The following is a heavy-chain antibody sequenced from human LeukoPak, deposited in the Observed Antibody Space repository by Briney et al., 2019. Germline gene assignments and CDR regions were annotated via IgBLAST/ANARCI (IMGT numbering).Heavy chain of an antibody. Sequence: PSETLSLTCTVSGGSISSSSYYWGWIRQPPGKGLEWIGSIYYSGSTYYNQSLKSRVTISVDTSKNQFSLKLSSVTAADTAVYYCARPGDIAVADRFDYWGQGTLVTVSS. D-gene: IGHD6-19*01. CDR2: IYYSGST. CDR1: GGSISSSSYY. V-gene: IGHV4-39*01. CDR3: ARPGDIAVADRFDY. J-gene: IGHJ4*02.